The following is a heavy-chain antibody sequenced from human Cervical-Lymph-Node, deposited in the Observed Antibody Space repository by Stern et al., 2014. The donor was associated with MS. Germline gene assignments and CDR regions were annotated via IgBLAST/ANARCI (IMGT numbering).Heavy chain of an antibody. Sequence: VHLVESGGGVVQPGRSLRLSCAASGFTFSSYGMHWVRQAPGKGLEWVAVIWYDGSNKYYADSVKGRFTISRDNSKNTLYLQMNSLRAEDTAVYYCARSSNWNDPHYYFDYWGQGTLVTVSS. D-gene: IGHD1-1*01. CDR2: IWYDGSNK. CDR1: GFTFSSYG. J-gene: IGHJ4*02. CDR3: ARSSNWNDPHYYFDY. V-gene: IGHV3-33*01.